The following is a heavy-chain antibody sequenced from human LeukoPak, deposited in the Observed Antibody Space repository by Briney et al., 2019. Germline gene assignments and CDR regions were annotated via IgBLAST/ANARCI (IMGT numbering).Heavy chain of an antibody. CDR3: ARDRSTTHFDY. D-gene: IGHD5/OR15-5a*01. CDR1: GFTFSSYG. V-gene: IGHV3-33*01. J-gene: IGHJ4*02. Sequence: GGSLRLSCAASGFTFSSYGMHWVRQAPGKGLEWVAMIWYDGSNTYYADSVKGRFTISRDNSKNTLFLQMDCLRAEDTAVYYCARDRSTTHFDYWGQGTLVTVSS. CDR2: IWYDGSNT.